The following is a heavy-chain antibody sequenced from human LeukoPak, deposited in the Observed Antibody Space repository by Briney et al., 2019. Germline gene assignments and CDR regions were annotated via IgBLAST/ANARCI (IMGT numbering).Heavy chain of an antibody. Sequence: PGGSLSLSCAASRFTFSSYWMSWVRQAPGKGLEWVANIKQDGSEKYYVDSVKGRFTISRDNAKNSLFLQMNSLRDEDTAVYYCARGVLAYFDFWTGQGQFDYWGQGTLVTVSS. CDR2: IKQDGSEK. CDR3: ARGVLAYFDFWTGQGQFDY. CDR1: RFTFSSYW. D-gene: IGHD3/OR15-3a*01. V-gene: IGHV3-7*01. J-gene: IGHJ4*02.